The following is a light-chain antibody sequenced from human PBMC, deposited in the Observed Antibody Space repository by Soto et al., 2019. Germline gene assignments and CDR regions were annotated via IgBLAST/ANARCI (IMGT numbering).Light chain of an antibody. CDR3: QQYNNWPPWT. J-gene: IGKJ1*01. Sequence: ELGIPQSPSPLSVSPGERATLSCRVCQSVSSNLAWYQQKPGQAPRLLIYGASTRATGIPARFSGSGSGTEFTLTISSLQSEDFAVYYWQQYNNWPPWTLGHGTKVDIK. CDR2: GAS. CDR1: QSVSSN. V-gene: IGKV3-15*01.